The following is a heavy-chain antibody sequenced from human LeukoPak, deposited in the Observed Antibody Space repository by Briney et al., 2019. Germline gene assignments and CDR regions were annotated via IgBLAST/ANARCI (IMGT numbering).Heavy chain of an antibody. CDR1: GYIFTSYW. D-gene: IGHD5-12*01. V-gene: IGHV5-51*01. Sequence: GESLKISCQGSGYIFTSYWIGWVRQMPGKGLEWMGIIYPGDSDTRYSPSFQGQVTISADKSLNTAYQHWSSLKASDTAMYYCARRYSGYEYFEYWGQGTLVTVSS. CDR3: ARRYSGYEYFEY. J-gene: IGHJ4*02. CDR2: IYPGDSDT.